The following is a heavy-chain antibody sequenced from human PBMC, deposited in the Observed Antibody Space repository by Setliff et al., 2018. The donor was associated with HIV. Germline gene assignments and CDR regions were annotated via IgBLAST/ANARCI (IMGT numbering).Heavy chain of an antibody. CDR2: IFPGDSKM. D-gene: IGHD2-21*02. J-gene: IGHJ4*02. CDR3: ARGIAALTASFDY. V-gene: IGHV5-51*01. CDR1: GYSFTSYW. Sequence: GESLKISCKGSGYSFTSYWIAWVRQKPGKGLEWMGIIFPGDSKMHSSPSFQGRVTLSADKSISTAYLQWSSLQTSDSGMYYCARGIAALTASFDYWGQGSLVTVSS.